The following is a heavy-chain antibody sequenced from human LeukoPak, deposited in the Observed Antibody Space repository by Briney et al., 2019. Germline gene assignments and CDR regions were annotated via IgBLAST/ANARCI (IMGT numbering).Heavy chain of an antibody. CDR2: IYYSGST. V-gene: IGHV4-59*01. CDR1: GGSFSGYY. D-gene: IGHD2-15*01. J-gene: IGHJ6*03. CDR3: ARVVYYYYYYYMDV. Sequence: SETLSLTWAVYGGSFSGYYWSWIRQAPGKGLEWIGYIYYSGSTNYNPSLKSRVTISVDTSKNQFSLKLSSVTAADTAVYYCARVVYYYYYYYMDVWGKGTTVTVSS.